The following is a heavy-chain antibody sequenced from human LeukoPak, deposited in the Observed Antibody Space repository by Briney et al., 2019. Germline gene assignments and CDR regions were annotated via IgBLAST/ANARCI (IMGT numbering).Heavy chain of an antibody. CDR2: ISSSSSTI. J-gene: IGHJ1*01. CDR1: GLTFSSYS. V-gene: IGHV3-48*01. D-gene: IGHD2-21*01. Sequence: GGSLRLSCAASGLTFSSYSMNWVRQAPGKGLEWVSYISSSSSTIYYADSVKGRFTISRDNAKNSLYLQMNSLRAEDTVVYYCARDPCGGDCYEHWGQGTLVTVSS. CDR3: ARDPCGGDCYEH.